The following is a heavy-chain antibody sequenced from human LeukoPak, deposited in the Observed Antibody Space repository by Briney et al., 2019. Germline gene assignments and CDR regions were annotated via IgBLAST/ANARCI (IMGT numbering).Heavy chain of an antibody. CDR3: ARAGSYWFDP. J-gene: IGHJ5*02. D-gene: IGHD1-14*01. CDR1: GGSFSGYY. Sequence: PSETLSLTCAVYGGSFSGYYWSWIRQPPGKGLEWIGEINHSGSTNYNPSLKSRVTISVDTSKNQFSLKLSSVTAADTAVYYCARAGSYWFDPWGQGTLVTVSS. CDR2: INHSGST. V-gene: IGHV4-34*01.